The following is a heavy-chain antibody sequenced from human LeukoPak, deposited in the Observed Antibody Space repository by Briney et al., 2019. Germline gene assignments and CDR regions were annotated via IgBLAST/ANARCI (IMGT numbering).Heavy chain of an antibody. Sequence: SETLSLTCAVYGGSFSGYYWSWIRQPPGKGLEWNGEINHSGSTNYNPSLKSRVTISVDTSKNQFSLKLSSVTAADTAVYYCARGSKAYCTNGVCYIWENWGQGTLVTVSS. CDR2: INHSGST. CDR3: ARGSKAYCTNGVCYIWEN. J-gene: IGHJ4*02. CDR1: GGSFSGYY. D-gene: IGHD2-8*01. V-gene: IGHV4-34*01.